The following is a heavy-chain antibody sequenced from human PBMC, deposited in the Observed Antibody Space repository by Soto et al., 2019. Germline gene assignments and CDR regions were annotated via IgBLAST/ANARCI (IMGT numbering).Heavy chain of an antibody. J-gene: IGHJ6*02. V-gene: IGHV1-69*06. D-gene: IGHD2-2*01. Sequence: QVQLVQSGAEVKKPGSSVKVSCKASGGTFSSYAISWVRQAPGQGLEWMGGIIPIFGTANYAQKFQGRVTITADKSTSTAYMELSSLRSEDTAVYYCARVPCSSTSCYALHYYYYGMDVWGQGTTVTVSS. CDR2: IIPIFGTA. CDR3: ARVPCSSTSCYALHYYYYGMDV. CDR1: GGTFSSYA.